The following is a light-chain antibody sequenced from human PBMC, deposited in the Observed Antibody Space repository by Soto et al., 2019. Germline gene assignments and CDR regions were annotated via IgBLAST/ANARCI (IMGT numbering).Light chain of an antibody. Sequence: EIVLTQSPATLSLSPGERATLSCRASHTVGSYLAWFQQTPGQAPRLLIYDTSNRAAGIPDRFSGSGSGTDFTLTISSLEIEDFAIYYCQQRSHWPRTFGQGTKVDI. V-gene: IGKV3-11*01. J-gene: IGKJ1*01. CDR2: DTS. CDR1: HTVGSY. CDR3: QQRSHWPRT.